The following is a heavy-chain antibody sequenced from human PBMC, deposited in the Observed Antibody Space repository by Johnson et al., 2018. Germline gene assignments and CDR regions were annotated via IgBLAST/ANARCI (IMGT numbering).Heavy chain of an antibody. D-gene: IGHD3-22*01. V-gene: IGHV3-30*18. CDR3: AKDPSPYYYDSGGWSGYYYYYYMDG. CDR2: ISYDGNNK. CDR1: GFTFSSHG. Sequence: VQLVESGGGVVQPGRSLRLSCVASGFTFSSHGMHWVRQAPGKGLEWVAVISYDGNNKYYADSVKGRFTLSSDNSRDTRFLQRNSRTAAETAEYYCAKDPSPYYYDSGGWSGYYYYYYMDGWGKGTTVTVSS. J-gene: IGHJ6*03.